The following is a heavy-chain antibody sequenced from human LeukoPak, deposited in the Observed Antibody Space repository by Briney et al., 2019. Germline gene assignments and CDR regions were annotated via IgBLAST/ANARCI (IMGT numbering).Heavy chain of an antibody. V-gene: IGHV4-39*01. CDR1: GGSIRSSYYY. CDR2: IYDSGST. Sequence: SETLSLTCTVSGGSIRSSYYYWGWIRQPPGKGLVWIGSIYDSGSTYYNPSLKSRVTISVDTSKNQFSLQLNSVTPEDTAVYYCASSALGLRAAFDIWGQGTMVTVSS. J-gene: IGHJ3*02. CDR3: ASSALGLRAAFDI. D-gene: IGHD5-12*01.